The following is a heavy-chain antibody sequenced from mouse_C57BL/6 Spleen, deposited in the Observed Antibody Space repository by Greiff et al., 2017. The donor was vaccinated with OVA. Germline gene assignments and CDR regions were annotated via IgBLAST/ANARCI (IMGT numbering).Heavy chain of an antibody. Sequence: VQLQQSGAELVKPGASVKLSCTASGFNIKDYYMHWVKQRTEQGLEWIGRIDPEDGETKYAPKFQGKATITADTSSNTAYLHLSSLTSVDTATYVGACPPYYYGSIRQRYFDVWGTGTTVTVSS. D-gene: IGHD1-1*01. V-gene: IGHV14-2*01. CDR2: IDPEDGET. CDR1: GFNIKDYY. CDR3: ACPPYYYGSIRQRYFDV. J-gene: IGHJ1*03.